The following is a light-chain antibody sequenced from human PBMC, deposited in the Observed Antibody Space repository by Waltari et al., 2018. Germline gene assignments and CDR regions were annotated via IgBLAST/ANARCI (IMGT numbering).Light chain of an antibody. J-gene: IGLJ2*01. CDR2: AVS. CDR3: SSYAGSSKGV. Sequence: QSALTQPASVSGSPGQSITISCTGTSRDVGNYKRVSWYKQHPGKAPKLMLYAVSKRPSGVSDRFAGSKSGDMASLTISGLQPEDEAEYFCSSYAGSSKGVFGGGTKVTVL. V-gene: IGLV2-23*02. CDR1: SRDVGNYKR.